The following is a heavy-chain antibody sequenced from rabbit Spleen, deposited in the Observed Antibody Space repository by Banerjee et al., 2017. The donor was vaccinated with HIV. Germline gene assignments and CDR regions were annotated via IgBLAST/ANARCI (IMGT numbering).Heavy chain of an antibody. Sequence: QEQLVESGGGLVQPEGSLTLTCEASGFSFNDRDVMCWVRQAPGKGLEWIACINASTGKPVYATWASGRFTISRTSSTTVTLRMTSLTAADRATYFCARDLVGVIGWNFYLWGQGTLVTVS. CDR3: ARDLVGVIGWNFYL. CDR2: INASTGKP. V-gene: IGHV1S45*01. D-gene: IGHD1-1*01. J-gene: IGHJ4*01. CDR1: GFSFNDRDV.